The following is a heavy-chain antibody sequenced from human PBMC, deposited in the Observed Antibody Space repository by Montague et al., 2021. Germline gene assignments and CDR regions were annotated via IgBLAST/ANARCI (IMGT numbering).Heavy chain of an antibody. CDR2: ISYDGSHK. CDR1: GFTFSTSA. Sequence: SLRLSCAASGFTFSTSAMHWVRQAPGKGLEWVAVISYDGSHKYYADSVMGRFTISRDNSNNTLPLQVNSLRGDDTAVYYCARGCTMVRGVTAIIPSPFDYWGQGTLVTVSS. J-gene: IGHJ4*02. D-gene: IGHD3-10*01. CDR3: ARGCTMVRGVTAIIPSPFDY. V-gene: IGHV3-30*04.